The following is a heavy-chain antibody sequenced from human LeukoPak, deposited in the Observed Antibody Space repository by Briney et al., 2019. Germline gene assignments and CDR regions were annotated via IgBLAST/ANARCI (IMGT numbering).Heavy chain of an antibody. Sequence: ASVKVSCKASGYNFSGHYMHWVRQAPGQGLEWMGWIKPSNGDTKYAQNFQGRVTKTRDTSISTAYMELSSLRSDDTAVYYCASPPLSSAMYYAHWGQGALVTVSS. J-gene: IGHJ4*02. V-gene: IGHV1-2*02. CDR1: GYNFSGHY. D-gene: IGHD1-26*01. CDR2: IKPSNGDT. CDR3: ASPPLSSAMYYAH.